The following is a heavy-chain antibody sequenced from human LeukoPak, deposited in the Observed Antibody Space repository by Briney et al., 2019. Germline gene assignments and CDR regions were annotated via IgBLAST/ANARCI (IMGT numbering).Heavy chain of an antibody. J-gene: IGHJ4*02. D-gene: IGHD6-19*01. V-gene: IGHV4-39*07. CDR2: IYYSGNT. CDR3: ARYRSSGCDY. CDR1: GGSISSSSYY. Sequence: PSETLSLTCNVSGGSISSSSYYWGWIRQPPGKGLEWIGSIYYSGNTYYNPSLKSRVTISVDTSKDQFSLKLSSVTAADTAVYYCARYRSSGCDYWGQGTLVTVSS.